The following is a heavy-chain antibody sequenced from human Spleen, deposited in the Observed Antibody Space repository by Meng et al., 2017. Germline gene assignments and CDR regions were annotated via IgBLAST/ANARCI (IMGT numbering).Heavy chain of an antibody. CDR1: GGSISSYY. Sequence: GSLRLSCTVSGGSISSYYWSWIRQPPGKGLEWIGYIYYSGSTNYNPSLKSRVTISVDTSKNQISLKLSSVTAADTAVYYCTREGGSSWYTDPNWFDPWGQGTLVTVSS. D-gene: IGHD6-13*01. V-gene: IGHV4-59*12. J-gene: IGHJ5*02. CDR2: IYYSGST. CDR3: TREGGSSWYTDPNWFDP.